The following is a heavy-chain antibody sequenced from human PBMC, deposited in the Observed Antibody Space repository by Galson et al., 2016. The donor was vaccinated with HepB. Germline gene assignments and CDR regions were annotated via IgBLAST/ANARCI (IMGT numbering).Heavy chain of an antibody. CDR1: RGSLTGYN. V-gene: IGHV3-30*04. CDR2: ITHEGDPI. D-gene: IGHD2-8*02. CDR3: ARIGRGFTGGNGFDP. J-gene: IGHJ5*02. Sequence: SLRLSCAASRGSLTGYNVNWVRQGPGQGLHWLAHITHEGDPIYNTDCVRGRFTISRDDSKRTAALQMDSLGPDDPGVYYCARIGRGFTGGNGFDPWGQGTLVIVSS.